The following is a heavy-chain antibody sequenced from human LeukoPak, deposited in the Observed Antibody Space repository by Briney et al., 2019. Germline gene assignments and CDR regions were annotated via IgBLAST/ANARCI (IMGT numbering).Heavy chain of an antibody. V-gene: IGHV3-11*01. CDR2: ISSSGSTI. CDR3: ARPIMVRGVDYFDY. J-gene: IGHJ4*02. Sequence: GGSLRLSCAASGFTFSDYYMSWIRQALGKGLEWVSYISSSGSTIYYADSVKGRFTTSRDNAKNSLYLQMNSLRAEDTAVYYCARPIMVRGVDYFDYWGQGTLVTVSS. D-gene: IGHD3-10*01. CDR1: GFTFSDYY.